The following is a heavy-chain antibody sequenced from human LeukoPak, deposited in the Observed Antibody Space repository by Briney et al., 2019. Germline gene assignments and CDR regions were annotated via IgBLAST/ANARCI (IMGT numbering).Heavy chain of an antibody. J-gene: IGHJ4*02. V-gene: IGHV3-21*01. CDR1: GFTFSSYS. CDR3: ARAGQLVPFDY. Sequence: GGSLRLSCAASGFTFSSYSMNWVRQAPGKGLEWVSSISSSSSYIYYADSVKGRFTISRDNAKNSLYLQMNSLRAEDTAAYYCARAGQLVPFDYWGQGTLVTVSS. D-gene: IGHD6-6*01. CDR2: ISSSSSYI.